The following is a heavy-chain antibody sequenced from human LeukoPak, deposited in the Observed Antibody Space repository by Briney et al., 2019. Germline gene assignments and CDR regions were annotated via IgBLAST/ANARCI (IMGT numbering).Heavy chain of an antibody. CDR3: ARGQWLRPYYYYGMDV. CDR2: IIPIFGIA. Sequence: GASVKVSCKASGGTFSSYAISWVRQAPGQGLEWMGGIIPIFGIANYAQKFQGRVTITADKSTSTAYMELSSLRSEDTAVYYCARGQWLRPYYYYGMDVWGKGTTVTVSS. D-gene: IGHD5-12*01. CDR1: GGTFSSYA. V-gene: IGHV1-69*10. J-gene: IGHJ6*04.